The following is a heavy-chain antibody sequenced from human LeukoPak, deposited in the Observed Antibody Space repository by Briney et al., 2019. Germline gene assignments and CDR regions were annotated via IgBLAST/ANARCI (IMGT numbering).Heavy chain of an antibody. CDR3: ARDPGFIYGIDF. J-gene: IGHJ4*02. D-gene: IGHD3-3*02. Sequence: ASVKVSCKASGYTFTGYYMHWVRQAPGQGLEWMGWIGAYNGDTNYAQRLQGRVTMTTDTAANTAYMELRSLTSDDTAVYYCARDPGFIYGIDFWGQGTLVTVSS. CDR1: GYTFTGYY. CDR2: IGAYNGDT. V-gene: IGHV1-18*04.